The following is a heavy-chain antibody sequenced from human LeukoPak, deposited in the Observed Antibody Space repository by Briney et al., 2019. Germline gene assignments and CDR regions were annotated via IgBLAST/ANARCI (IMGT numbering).Heavy chain of an antibody. D-gene: IGHD3-10*01. J-gene: IGHJ4*02. Sequence: SETLSLTCTVSGGSISSDYWSWIRQPPGKGLEGVGDIYYSGSTNYNPSLKSRVTISVDASKNQFSLKLSSVTAADTAVYYCARYRGVRGPFDYWGQGTLVTVSS. CDR2: IYYSGST. CDR1: GGSISSDY. V-gene: IGHV4-59*01. CDR3: ARYRGVRGPFDY.